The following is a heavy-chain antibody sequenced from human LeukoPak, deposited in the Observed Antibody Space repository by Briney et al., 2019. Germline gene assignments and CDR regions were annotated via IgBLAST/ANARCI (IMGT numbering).Heavy chain of an antibody. D-gene: IGHD6-13*01. V-gene: IGHV1-18*01. Sequence: ASVKVSCKASGYTLTSYGISWVRQAPGQGLEWMGWISAYNGNTNYAQKLQGRVTMTTDTSTSTAYMELRSLRSDDTAVYYCARGAAGGGVPYYYMDVWGKGTTVTVSS. CDR2: ISAYNGNT. CDR1: GYTLTSYG. J-gene: IGHJ6*03. CDR3: ARGAAGGGVPYYYMDV.